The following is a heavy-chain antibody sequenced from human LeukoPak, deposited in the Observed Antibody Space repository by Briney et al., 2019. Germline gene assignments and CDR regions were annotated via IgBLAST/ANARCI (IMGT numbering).Heavy chain of an antibody. CDR1: GFTFSSYW. CDR2: IKQDGSEK. J-gene: IGHJ6*02. CDR3: ARDQYYYDSSGCYLGPYYYYGMDV. V-gene: IGHV3-7*01. D-gene: IGHD3-22*01. Sequence: GGSLRLSCAASGFTFSSYWMSWVRQAPGKGLEWVANIKQDGSEKYYVDSVKGRFTISRDNAKNSLYLQMNSLRAEDTAVYYCARDQYYYDSSGCYLGPYYYYGMDVWGQGTTVTVSS.